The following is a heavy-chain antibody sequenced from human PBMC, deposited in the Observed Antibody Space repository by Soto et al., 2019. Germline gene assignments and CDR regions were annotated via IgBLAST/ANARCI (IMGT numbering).Heavy chain of an antibody. Sequence: EVQLLESGGGLVQPGGSLRLSCAASGFTFSSYAMSWVRQAPGKGLEWVSAISGSGGSTYYADSVKGRFTISRDNAKNSLYLQMNSLRDEDTAVYYCATRSVGYCSGGSCYGVRYYGMDVWGQGTTVTVSS. J-gene: IGHJ6*02. CDR3: ATRSVGYCSGGSCYGVRYYGMDV. CDR2: ISGSGGST. D-gene: IGHD2-15*01. V-gene: IGHV3-23*01. CDR1: GFTFSSYA.